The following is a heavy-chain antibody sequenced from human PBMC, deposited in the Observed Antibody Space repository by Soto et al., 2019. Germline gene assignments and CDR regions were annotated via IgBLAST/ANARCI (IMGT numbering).Heavy chain of an antibody. Sequence: EVQLLESGGGLVRPGGSLRLSCAASGFTFSSYAMSWVRQAPGKGLEWVSAISGSGGSTYYADSVKGRFTISRDNSKNTLYLQMNSLRAEDTAVYYCAKAKWELPYFDYWGQGTLVTVSS. J-gene: IGHJ4*02. CDR1: GFTFSSYA. CDR2: ISGSGGST. D-gene: IGHD1-26*01. V-gene: IGHV3-23*01. CDR3: AKAKWELPYFDY.